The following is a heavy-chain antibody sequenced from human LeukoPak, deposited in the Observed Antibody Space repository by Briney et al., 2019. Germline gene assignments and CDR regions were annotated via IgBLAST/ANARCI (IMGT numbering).Heavy chain of an antibody. D-gene: IGHD3-22*01. J-gene: IGHJ4*02. V-gene: IGHV3-48*03. CDR2: ITSSGSNI. CDR1: GFTFSSYE. CDR3: AIPTYYYDSSGQGY. Sequence: AGGSLRLSCAASGFTFSSYEMNWVRQAPGKGLEWVSYITSSGSNIYYADSVKGRFTISRDNAKNSLYLQMNSLRAEDTAVYYCAIPTYYYDSSGQGYWGQGTLVTVSS.